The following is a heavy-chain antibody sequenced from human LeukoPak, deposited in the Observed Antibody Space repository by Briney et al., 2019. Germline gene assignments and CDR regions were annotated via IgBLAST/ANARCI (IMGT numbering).Heavy chain of an antibody. CDR2: IYYSGST. CDR1: GGSISSYY. J-gene: IGHJ4*02. V-gene: IGHV4-59*01. Sequence: SETLSLTCTVSGGSISSYYWSWIRQPPGKGLEWIGYIYYSGSTNYNPSLKSRVTISVDTSRNQFSLKLSSVTAADMAVYYCARTGSWYYYFDYWGQGALVTVSS. CDR3: ARTGSWYYYFDY. D-gene: IGHD6-13*01.